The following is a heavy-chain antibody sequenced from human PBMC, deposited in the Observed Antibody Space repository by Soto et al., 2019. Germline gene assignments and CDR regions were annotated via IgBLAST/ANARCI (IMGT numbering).Heavy chain of an antibody. CDR3: ARTQGYSSGWYGRGFDP. CDR2: IYHSGST. CDR1: GGSISSSNW. D-gene: IGHD6-19*01. Sequence: QVQLQESGPGLVKPSGTLSLTCAVSGGSISSSNWWSWVRQPPGKGLEWIGEIYHSGSTNYNPSLRSRVTIAGDKSTQQFSLKLSSVTAADTAVYYCARTQGYSSGWYGRGFDPWGQGTLVTVSS. J-gene: IGHJ5*02. V-gene: IGHV4-4*02.